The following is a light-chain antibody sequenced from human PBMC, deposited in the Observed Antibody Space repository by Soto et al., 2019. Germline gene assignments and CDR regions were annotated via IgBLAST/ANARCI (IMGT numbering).Light chain of an antibody. CDR1: QSVIHTSNNKSY. J-gene: IGKJ2*01. CDR2: WAS. V-gene: IGKV4-1*01. Sequence: DIVMTQSPDSLAVSLGERATINCKSSQSVIHTSNNKSYLAGYQQKAGQPPELLLYWASARDSGVPDRFSGSGSGTDFTLSISSLQAEDVAGYYCQQYYSTPRTFGQGTKVEIK. CDR3: QQYYSTPRT.